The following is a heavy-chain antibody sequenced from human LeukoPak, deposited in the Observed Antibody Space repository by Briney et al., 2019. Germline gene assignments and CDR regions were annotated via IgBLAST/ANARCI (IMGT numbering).Heavy chain of an antibody. D-gene: IGHD3-22*01. CDR1: GGSISSYY. J-gene: IGHJ4*02. V-gene: IGHV4-59*01. CDR2: IYYSGST. Sequence: SETLSLTCTVSGGSISSYYWSWIRQPPGKGLEWIGYIYYSGSTNYNPSLKSRVTISVDTSKNQFSLKLSSVTAADTAVYYCARVGPTYDSSGYYLGKYFDDWGQGTLVTVSS. CDR3: ARVGPTYDSSGYYLGKYFDD.